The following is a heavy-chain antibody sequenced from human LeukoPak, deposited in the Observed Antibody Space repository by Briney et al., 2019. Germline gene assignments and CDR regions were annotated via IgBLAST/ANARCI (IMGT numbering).Heavy chain of an antibody. CDR3: ARVDILTGYYTPRGYYYMDV. CDR2: IDPNTGDS. CDR1: EYTFTGYY. D-gene: IGHD3-9*01. J-gene: IGHJ6*03. Sequence: GASVKVSCKASEYTFTGYYIHWVRQAPGQGLEWMGWIDPNTGDSNYVQKFQGRVTMTRDTSISTAYMELSRLRSDDTAVYYCARVDILTGYYTPRGYYYMDVWGKGTTVTISS. V-gene: IGHV1-2*02.